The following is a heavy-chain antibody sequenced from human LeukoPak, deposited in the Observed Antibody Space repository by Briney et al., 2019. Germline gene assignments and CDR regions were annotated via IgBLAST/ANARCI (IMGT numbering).Heavy chain of an antibody. J-gene: IGHJ4*02. Sequence: PSETLSLTCAVYGGSFSGYYWSWIRQPPGKGLEWIGEINHSGSTNYNPSLKSRVTISVDTSKNQFSLKLSSVTAADTAVYYCARGRAYGDYVLDYWGQRTLVTVSS. CDR3: ARGRAYGDYVLDY. CDR2: INHSGST. D-gene: IGHD4-17*01. V-gene: IGHV4-34*01. CDR1: GGSFSGYY.